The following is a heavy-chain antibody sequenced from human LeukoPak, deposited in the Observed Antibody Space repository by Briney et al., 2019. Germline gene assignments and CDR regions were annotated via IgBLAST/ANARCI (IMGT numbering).Heavy chain of an antibody. CDR1: GGSISSYY. V-gene: IGHV4-59*01. CDR3: ARMTSGSYSKDY. CDR2: IYYSGST. J-gene: IGHJ4*02. D-gene: IGHD1-26*01. Sequence: SETLSLTCTVSGGSISSYYWSWIRQPPGKGLEWIGYIYYSGSTNYNPSLKSRGTISVDTSKNQFSLKLSSVTAADTAVYYCARMTSGSYSKDYWGQGTLVTVSS.